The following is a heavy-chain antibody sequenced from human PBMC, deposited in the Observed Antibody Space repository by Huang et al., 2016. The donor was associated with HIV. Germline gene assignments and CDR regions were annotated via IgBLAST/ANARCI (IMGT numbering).Heavy chain of an antibody. J-gene: IGHJ4*02. D-gene: IGHD6-19*01. Sequence: QVQLQESGPGLVTPSQTLSLTCIVSGGSVSCGFYYWSWIRQPAGKGLGRIGQIYTSGTTNYNPSLKSRVTISLDTSKNQFSLKLSSVTAADTAVYYCASNGYSSGSLDYWGQGTLVTVSS. CDR3: ASNGYSSGSLDY. CDR2: IYTSGTT. CDR1: GGSVSCGFYY. V-gene: IGHV4-61*09.